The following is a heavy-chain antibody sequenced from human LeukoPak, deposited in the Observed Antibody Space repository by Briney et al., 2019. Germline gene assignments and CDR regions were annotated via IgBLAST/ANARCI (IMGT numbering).Heavy chain of an antibody. V-gene: IGHV3-21*01. J-gene: IGHJ4*02. CDR2: ISSSSSYI. Sequence: GGSLRLSCAASGFTFSSYSMNWVRQAPGKGLEGVSSISSSSSYIYYADSVKGRFTISRDNAKNSLYLQMNSLRAEDTAVYYCARGPFRLGELSLLLEFSGYYFDYWGQGTLVTVSS. D-gene: IGHD3-16*02. CDR1: GFTFSSYS. CDR3: ARGPFRLGELSLLLEFSGYYFDY.